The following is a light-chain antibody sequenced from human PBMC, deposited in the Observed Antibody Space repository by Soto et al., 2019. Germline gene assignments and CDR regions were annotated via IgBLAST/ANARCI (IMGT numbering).Light chain of an antibody. V-gene: IGKV3-20*01. CDR2: DAS. Sequence: EIVLTQSPGTLSLSPGERATLSCRASQSVTSNYLIWYQQKPSQAPRPLSYDASTRATGIPDRFSGSGSGTDLTLTISRLEPEDFAVYYCQQYGSSPFTFGQGTKLEIK. CDR3: QQYGSSPFT. CDR1: QSVTSNY. J-gene: IGKJ2*01.